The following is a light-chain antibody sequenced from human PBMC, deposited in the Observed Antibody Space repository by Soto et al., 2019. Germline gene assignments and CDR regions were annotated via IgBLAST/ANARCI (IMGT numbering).Light chain of an antibody. CDR1: QSFRGL. J-gene: IGKJ5*01. CDR2: DAY. Sequence: VFTLSPVTLTFYPGERATLSCRASQSFRGLLAWYQQKPGQAPRLLIYDAYNRATGIPPRFSGSGSGTDFTLTISSLEPEDSAVYYCQQRHRWPITFGQVRLLEIK. V-gene: IGKV3-11*01. CDR3: QQRHRWPIT.